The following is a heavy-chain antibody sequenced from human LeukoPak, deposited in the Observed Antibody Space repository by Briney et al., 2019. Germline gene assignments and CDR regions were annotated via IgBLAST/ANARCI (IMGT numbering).Heavy chain of an antibody. V-gene: IGHV4-59*08. CDR3: ARGTSGGYLEVFDY. J-gene: IGHJ4*02. CDR1: GGSISSYY. D-gene: IGHD1-26*01. CDR2: IYYSGST. Sequence: SETLSLTCTVSGGSISSYYWSWIRQPPGKGLEWIGYIYYSGSTNYNPSLKSRVTISVDTSKNQFSLKLSSVTAADTAVYYCARGTSGGYLEVFDYWGQGTLVTVSS.